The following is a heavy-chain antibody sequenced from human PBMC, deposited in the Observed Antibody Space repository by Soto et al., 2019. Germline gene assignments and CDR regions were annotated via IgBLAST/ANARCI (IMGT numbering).Heavy chain of an antibody. D-gene: IGHD5-18*01. CDR2: IDYSGNT. CDR1: GSSISTYS. Sequence: SETLSLTCTVSGSSISTYSWSWIRQPPGKGLEWIGYIDYSGNTNYNPALRSRVTLSVDTSKNQFSLKLTSVTAADTAVYYCARSPPAMLSPNIWGQGTLVTVSS. V-gene: IGHV4-59*01. J-gene: IGHJ4*02. CDR3: ARSPPAMLSPNI.